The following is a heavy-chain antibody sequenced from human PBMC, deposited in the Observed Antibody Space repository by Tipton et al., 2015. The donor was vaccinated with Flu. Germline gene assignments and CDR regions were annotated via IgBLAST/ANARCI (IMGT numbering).Heavy chain of an antibody. CDR2: IWYDGSNE. CDR1: GFDFSVYG. Sequence: LRLSCTASGFDFSVYGMHWVRQAPGKGLEWVAVIWYDGSNEHYADSVKGRFTISRDNSKKTLYLQMNNLRVGDTAVYYCARDEGVVNYYFGMDVWGQGTTVTVSS. J-gene: IGHJ6*02. CDR3: ARDEGVVNYYFGMDV. V-gene: IGHV3-33*01.